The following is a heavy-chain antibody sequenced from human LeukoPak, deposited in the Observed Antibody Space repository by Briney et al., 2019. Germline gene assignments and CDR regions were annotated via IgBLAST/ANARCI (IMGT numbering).Heavy chain of an antibody. D-gene: IGHD3-10*01. CDR1: GDSISISSYY. V-gene: IGHV4-39*01. CDR2: IYYRGTT. J-gene: IGHJ4*02. Sequence: SETLSLICVVSGDSISISSYYWIWIRQSPGKGLEWIGSIYYRGTTYYNPSLKSRATISVDTSKQQFSLKLSSVTAVDTAVYYCARLGSSTIGYYFDYWGQGTQVTVSS. CDR3: ARLGSSTIGYYFDY.